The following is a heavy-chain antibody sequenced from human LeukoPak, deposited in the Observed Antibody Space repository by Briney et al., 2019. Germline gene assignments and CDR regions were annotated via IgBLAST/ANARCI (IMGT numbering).Heavy chain of an antibody. CDR3: ARANTLVVPYFDY. CDR2: ISSSSSTI. Sequence: GGSLRLSCAASGFTFSSYNMNWVRQAPGKGLEWVPYISSSSSTIYYADSVKGRFTISRDNAKNSLYLQMNSLRAEDTAVYYCARANTLVVPYFDYWGQGTLVTVSS. J-gene: IGHJ4*02. D-gene: IGHD2-21*01. CDR1: GFTFSSYN. V-gene: IGHV3-48*01.